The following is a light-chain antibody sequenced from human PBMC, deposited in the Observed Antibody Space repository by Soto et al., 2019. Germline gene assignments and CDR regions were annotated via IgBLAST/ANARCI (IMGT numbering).Light chain of an antibody. CDR2: GAS. CDR1: QSVSSSY. Sequence: EIVLTQSPGTLSLSPGERATLSCRASQSVSSSYLAWHQQTPGQPPRLLIYGASSRTTGIPDRFSSSGSATDFPLTISRLEPEDFAVYYCQQYGSSFTFGPGTKVDIK. V-gene: IGKV3-20*01. J-gene: IGKJ3*01. CDR3: QQYGSSFT.